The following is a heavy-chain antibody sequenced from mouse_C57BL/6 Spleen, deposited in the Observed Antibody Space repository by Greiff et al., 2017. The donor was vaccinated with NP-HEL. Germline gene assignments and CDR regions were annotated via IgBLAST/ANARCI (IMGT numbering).Heavy chain of an antibody. CDR2: ISSGSSTI. J-gene: IGHJ1*03. V-gene: IGHV5-17*01. Sequence: EVKVVESGGGLVKPGGSLKLSCAASGFTFSDYGMHWVRQAPEKGLEWVAYISSGSSTIYYADTVKGRFTISRDNAKNTLFLQMTSLRSEDTAMYYCARAGGLRPYWYFDGWGTGTTVTVSS. CDR1: GFTFSDYG. CDR3: ARAGGLRPYWYFDG. D-gene: IGHD2-4*01.